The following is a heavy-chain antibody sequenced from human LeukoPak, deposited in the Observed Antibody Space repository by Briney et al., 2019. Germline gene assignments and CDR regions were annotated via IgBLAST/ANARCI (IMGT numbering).Heavy chain of an antibody. V-gene: IGHV1-8*03. CDR1: GYTFTIYD. CDR2: MNPNSGDT. Sequence: ASVKVSCKASGYTFTIYDINWVRQATGQGLEWMGWMNPNSGDTGYAQKFQGRVTITWNTSISTAYMELSSLRSEDTAVYYCARDSRHGRGYSYGYVPYYYYYYMDVWGKGTTVTVSS. CDR3: ARDSRHGRGYSYGYVPYYYYYYMDV. D-gene: IGHD5-18*01. J-gene: IGHJ6*03.